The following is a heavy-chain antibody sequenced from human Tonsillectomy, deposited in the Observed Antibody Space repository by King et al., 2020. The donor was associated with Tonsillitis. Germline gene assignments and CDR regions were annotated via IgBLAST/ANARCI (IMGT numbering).Heavy chain of an antibody. Sequence: VQLVQSGAEVKKPGASVKVSCKASGYTFTSYYMPWVRQAPGQGLEWMGIINPSGGSTSYAQKFQGRVTMTRDTSTSTVYMELSSLRSEDTAVYYCARDPPQQLVPHYGMDVWGQGTTVTVSS. CDR3: ARDPPQQLVPHYGMDV. CDR2: INPSGGST. J-gene: IGHJ6*02. D-gene: IGHD6-13*01. CDR1: GYTFTSYY. V-gene: IGHV1-46*01.